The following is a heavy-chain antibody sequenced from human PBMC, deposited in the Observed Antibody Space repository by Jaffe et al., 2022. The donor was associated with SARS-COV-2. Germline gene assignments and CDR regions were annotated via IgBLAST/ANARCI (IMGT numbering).Heavy chain of an antibody. CDR2: IYGSGETT. CDR3: AKGWGSGSFPFDY. CDR1: GFTFSYYA. D-gene: IGHD6-19*01. J-gene: IGHJ4*01. V-gene: IGHV3-23*01. Sequence: EVQLLESGGGLIQPGGSLRLSCAGSGFTFSYYAMSWVRQTPGKGLEWVSTIYGSGETTYYADSVKGRFTISRDNSQNTLFLQMNSLRAEDTALYYCAKGWGSGSFPFDYWGQGTLVTVSS.